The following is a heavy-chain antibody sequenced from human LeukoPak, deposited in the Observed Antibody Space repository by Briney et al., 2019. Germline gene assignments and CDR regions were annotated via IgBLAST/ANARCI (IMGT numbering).Heavy chain of an antibody. CDR2: ISSSGSYI. V-gene: IGHV3-21*05. CDR1: GFTFSSYE. Sequence: PGGSLRLSCAASGFTFSSYEMNWVRQAPGKGLEWVSYISSSGSYIYYADSVKGRFTISRDNARNSLFLQMNSLRAEDTAAYYCARDILGSQTPFDYWGQGTLVTVSS. J-gene: IGHJ4*02. D-gene: IGHD1-26*01. CDR3: ARDILGSQTPFDY.